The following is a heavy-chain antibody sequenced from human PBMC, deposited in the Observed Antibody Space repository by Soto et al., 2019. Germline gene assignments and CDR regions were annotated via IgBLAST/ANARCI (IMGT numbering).Heavy chain of an antibody. J-gene: IGHJ4*02. CDR1: GFTFSNYG. Sequence: EVQLLESGGGLVQPGGSLRLSCGASGFTFSNYGMSWVRQAPGKGLEWVSGVSGSSDITQYADSVKGRFTISSDKSKNTLYLQMNRLRAEDTAIYYCATHIADYIWGTYEEYWGQGTLVAVSS. CDR3: ATHIADYIWGTYEEY. D-gene: IGHD3-16*01. V-gene: IGHV3-23*01. CDR2: VSGSSDIT.